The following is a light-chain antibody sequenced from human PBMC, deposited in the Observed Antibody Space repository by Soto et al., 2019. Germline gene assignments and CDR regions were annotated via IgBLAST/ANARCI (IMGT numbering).Light chain of an antibody. CDR1: QSISSR. Sequence: DIQMTQSPSSVSASVGDRVTITCRASQSISSRLAWYQQKPGKAPKLLIYDASSLESGVPSRFSGSRSGTEFTLTISSLQPDDFATYYCQQYNSYSPLTFGGGTKVDI. J-gene: IGKJ4*01. CDR2: DAS. V-gene: IGKV1-5*01. CDR3: QQYNSYSPLT.